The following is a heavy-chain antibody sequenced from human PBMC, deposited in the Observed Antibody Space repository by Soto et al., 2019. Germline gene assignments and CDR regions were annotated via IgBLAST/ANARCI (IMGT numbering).Heavy chain of an antibody. CDR1: GYTFTSYA. J-gene: IGHJ4*02. CDR2: INAGNGNT. D-gene: IGHD3-9*01. V-gene: IGHV1-3*01. CDR3: AREYFDWFLSRVSPTQFDY. Sequence: GASVKVSCKASGYTFTSYAMHWVRQAPGQRLEWMGWINAGNGNTKYSQKFQGRVTITRDTSASTAYMELSSLRSEDTAVYYCAREYFDWFLSRVSPTQFDYWGQGTLVTVSS.